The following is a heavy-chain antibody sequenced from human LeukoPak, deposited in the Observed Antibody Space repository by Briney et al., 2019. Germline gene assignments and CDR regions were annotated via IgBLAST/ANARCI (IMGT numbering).Heavy chain of an antibody. V-gene: IGHV1-2*02. CDR3: ARGSIVVVPAAVNYYYGMDV. J-gene: IGHJ6*02. CDR1: GYTFTGYY. CDR2: INPNSGGT. Sequence: GASVKVSCKASGYTFTGYYMHWVRQAPGQGLEWMGWINPNSGGTNYAQKFQGRVTMTRDTSISTAYMKLSRLRSDDTAVYYCARGSIVVVPAAVNYYYGMDVWGQGTTVTVSS. D-gene: IGHD2-2*01.